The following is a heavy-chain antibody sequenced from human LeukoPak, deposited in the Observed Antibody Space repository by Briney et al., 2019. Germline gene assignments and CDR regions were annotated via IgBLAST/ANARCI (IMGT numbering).Heavy chain of an antibody. CDR2: INPNSGGT. CDR1: GYTFTGYY. Sequence: ASVKVSRKASGYTFTGYYMHWVRQAPGQGLEWMGWINPNSGGTNYAQKFQGRVTMTRDMSISTAYMELSRLRSDDTAVYYCARDPSNSGYDYLYYFDYWGQGTLVTVSS. J-gene: IGHJ4*02. V-gene: IGHV1-2*02. CDR3: ARDPSNSGYDYLYYFDY. D-gene: IGHD5-12*01.